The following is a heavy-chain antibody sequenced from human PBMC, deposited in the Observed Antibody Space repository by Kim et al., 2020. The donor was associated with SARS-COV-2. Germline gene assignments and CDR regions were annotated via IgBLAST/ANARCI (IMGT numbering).Heavy chain of an antibody. D-gene: IGHD3-22*01. CDR1: GFTFDDYT. J-gene: IGHJ4*02. V-gene: IGHV3-43*01. Sequence: GGSLRLSCAASGFTFDDYTMHWVRQAPGKGLEWVSLISWDGGSTDYADSVKGRFTISRDNSKNSLYLQMNSLRTEDTALYYCATYPTTYYDSSGYYYTYDYWGQGTLVTVSS. CDR3: ATYPTTYYDSSGYYYTYDY. CDR2: ISWDGGST.